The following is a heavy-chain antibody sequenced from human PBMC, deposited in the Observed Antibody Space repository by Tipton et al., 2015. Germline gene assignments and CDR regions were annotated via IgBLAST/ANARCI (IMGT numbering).Heavy chain of an antibody. CDR3: ARRAYGDYLFDY. V-gene: IGHV5-51*01. D-gene: IGHD4-17*01. CDR2: FYPDDSDT. CDR1: GYSFATYW. J-gene: IGHJ4*02. Sequence: QLVQSGAEVKKAGESLKISCKGSGYSFATYWIGWVRQMPGKGLEWMGIFYPDDSDTRYSPSFQGQVTISADKSISTAYLQWNSLKASDTAMYYCARRAYGDYLFDYWGQGTLVTVSS.